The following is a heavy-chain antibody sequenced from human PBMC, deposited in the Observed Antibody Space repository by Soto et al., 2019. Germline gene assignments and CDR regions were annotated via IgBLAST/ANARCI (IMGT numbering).Heavy chain of an antibody. V-gene: IGHV3-53*02. D-gene: IGHD2-21*01. CDR2: IYSGGST. CDR1: GFTVSSNY. J-gene: IGHJ6*02. CDR3: ARELRGGTMDV. Sequence: EVQLVETGGGLIQPGGSLRLSCAASGFTVSSNYVSWVRQAPGKGLEWVSVIYSGGSTYYADSVKGRFTISRDNSKNTLYLQMNSLRAEDTAVYYCARELRGGTMDVWGQGTTVTVSS.